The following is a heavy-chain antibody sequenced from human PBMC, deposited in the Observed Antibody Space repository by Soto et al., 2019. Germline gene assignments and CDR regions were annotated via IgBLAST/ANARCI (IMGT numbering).Heavy chain of an antibody. CDR3: ARAGITMIVPTHLLFDY. Sequence: GGSLRLSCAASGFTFSSYAMHWVRQAPGKGLEWVAVISYDGSNKYYADSVKGRFTISRDNSKNTLYLQMNSLRAEDTAVYYCARAGITMIVPTHLLFDYWGQGTLVTVSS. J-gene: IGHJ4*02. D-gene: IGHD3-22*01. CDR1: GFTFSSYA. V-gene: IGHV3-30-3*01. CDR2: ISYDGSNK.